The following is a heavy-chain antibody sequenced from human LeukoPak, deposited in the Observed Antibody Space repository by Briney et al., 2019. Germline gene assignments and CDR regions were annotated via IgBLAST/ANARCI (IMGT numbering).Heavy chain of an antibody. CDR1: GFTFRSYA. CDR3: AKAFMTFDFDY. V-gene: IGHV3-23*01. CDR2: ISGSGETT. D-gene: IGHD3-16*01. J-gene: IGHJ4*02. Sequence: GGSLRLSCTASGFTFRSYAMNWVRQAPGKGLEWVSGISGSGETTFYADSVKGRFTISRDNSKNTLYLQMNSLRAEDTAVHYCAKAFMTFDFDYWGQGTLVTVSS.